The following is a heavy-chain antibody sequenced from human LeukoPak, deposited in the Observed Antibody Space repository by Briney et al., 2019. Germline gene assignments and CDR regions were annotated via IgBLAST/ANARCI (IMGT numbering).Heavy chain of an antibody. V-gene: IGHV4-34*01. CDR3: ARGRGWLYDYVWGSPTFTYNWFDP. CDR2: INDSGST. Sequence: ETLSLTFAGYGRYFRGYYWSWIRQPPGKGLELIGEINDSGSTNYKPSLKSGVTKSVDTSKNQFSLKLSSVTAADKAVYYCARGRGWLYDYVWGSPTFTYNWFDPWGQGTLVTVSS. CDR1: GRYFRGYY. J-gene: IGHJ5*02. D-gene: IGHD3-16*01.